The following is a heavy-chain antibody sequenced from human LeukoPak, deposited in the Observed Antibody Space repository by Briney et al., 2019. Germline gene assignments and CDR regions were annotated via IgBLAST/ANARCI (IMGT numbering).Heavy chain of an antibody. CDR2: IRSKAYGGTT. J-gene: IGHJ5*02. Sequence: GGSLRLSCTASGFTSGDYAMSWVRQAPGKGLEWVGFIRSKAYGGTTEYAASVKGRFTISRDDSKSIAYLQMNSLKTEDTAVYYCTRDAKFPGYSSAWGQGTLVTVSS. D-gene: IGHD6-25*01. CDR3: TRDAKFPGYSSA. CDR1: GFTSGDYA. V-gene: IGHV3-49*04.